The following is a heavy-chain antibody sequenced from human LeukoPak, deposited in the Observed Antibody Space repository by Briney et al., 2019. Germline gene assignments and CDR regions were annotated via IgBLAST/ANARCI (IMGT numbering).Heavy chain of an antibody. J-gene: IGHJ4*02. CDR3: ARFGSTMVRGVLYYFDY. D-gene: IGHD3-10*01. CDR2: INHSGST. Sequence: SETLSLTCAVYGGSFSGYYWSWIRQPPGKGLEWIGEINHSGSTNYNPSLKSRVTISVDTSKNQFSLKLSSVTAADTAVYYRARFGSTMVRGVLYYFDYWGQGTLVTVSS. CDR1: GGSFSGYY. V-gene: IGHV4-34*01.